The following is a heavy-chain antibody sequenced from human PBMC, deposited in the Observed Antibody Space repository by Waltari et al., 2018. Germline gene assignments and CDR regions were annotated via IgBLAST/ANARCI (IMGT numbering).Heavy chain of an antibody. CDR2: IYSGGST. V-gene: IGHV3-23*03. CDR1: GFTFSSYA. D-gene: IGHD6-13*01. CDR3: AKGGSSWYRSRRYYYYMDV. Sequence: EVQLLESGGGLVQPGGSLRLSCAASGFTFSSYAMSWVRQAPGKGLEWVSVIYSGGSTYYADSVKGRFTISRDNSKNTLYLQMNSLRAEDTAVYYCAKGGSSWYRSRRYYYYMDVWGKGTTVTVSS. J-gene: IGHJ6*03.